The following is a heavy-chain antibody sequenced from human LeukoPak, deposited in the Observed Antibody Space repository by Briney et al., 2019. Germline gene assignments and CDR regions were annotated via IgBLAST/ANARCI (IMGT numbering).Heavy chain of an antibody. J-gene: IGHJ4*02. Sequence: GGSLRLSCAASGFTFSSYAMSWVRQAPGKGPEWVSTISIDGGRTYYADSVKGRFTISRDNSKNTLYLQMNSLRAEDTAVYYCAKGATTVVILFDYWGQGTLVTVSS. CDR2: ISIDGGRT. V-gene: IGHV3-23*01. CDR3: AKGATTVVILFDY. CDR1: GFTFSSYA. D-gene: IGHD4-23*01.